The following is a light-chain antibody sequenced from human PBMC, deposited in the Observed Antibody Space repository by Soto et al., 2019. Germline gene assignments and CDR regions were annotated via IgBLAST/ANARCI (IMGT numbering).Light chain of an antibody. CDR1: QDIANY. J-gene: IGKJ4*01. V-gene: IGKV1-9*01. Sequence: DIQLTQSPSFLSASVGDRVTITCRASQDIANYLAWYQQKPGKAPKFRIYATSTFQSGLPSRFSGSGSGTEFTLTISSLQPEDFATYYCQQVNSYPLTFGGGTKV. CDR3: QQVNSYPLT. CDR2: ATS.